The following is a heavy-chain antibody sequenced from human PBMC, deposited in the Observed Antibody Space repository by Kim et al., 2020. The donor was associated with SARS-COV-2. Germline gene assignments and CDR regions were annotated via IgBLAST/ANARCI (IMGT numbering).Heavy chain of an antibody. CDR3: AKILSVISSTPTFDY. Sequence: ADSVKGRFTISRGNSKNTLYLQMNSLRAEDTAVYYCAKILSVISSTPTFDYWGQGTLVTVSS. V-gene: IGHV3-30*02. J-gene: IGHJ4*02. D-gene: IGHD3-16*02.